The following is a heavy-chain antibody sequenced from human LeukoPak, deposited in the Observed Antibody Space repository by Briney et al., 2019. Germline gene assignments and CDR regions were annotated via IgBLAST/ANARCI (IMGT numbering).Heavy chain of an antibody. CDR2: IYYSGST. V-gene: IGHV4-31*03. CDR3: ASQISSSWYDY. Sequence: TSETLSLTCTVSGGSISSGGYYWSWIRQHPGKGLEWIGYIYYSGSTYYNPSLKSRVTISVDTSKNQFSLKLSSVTAADTAVYYCASQISSSWYDYWGQGTLVTVSS. D-gene: IGHD6-13*01. J-gene: IGHJ4*02. CDR1: GGSISSGGYY.